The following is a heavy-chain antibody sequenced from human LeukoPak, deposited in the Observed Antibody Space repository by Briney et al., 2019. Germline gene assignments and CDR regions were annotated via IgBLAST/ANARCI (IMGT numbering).Heavy chain of an antibody. D-gene: IGHD6-19*01. CDR3: AKVGLGYYFDY. Sequence: GGSLRLSCAASGFTFSSYGVHWVRQAPGKGLEGVAVISYDGSNKYYADSVKGRFTISRDNSKNTLYLQMNSLRAEVTAVYYCAKVGLGYYFDYWGQGTLVSVSS. CDR1: GFTFSSYG. J-gene: IGHJ4*02. CDR2: ISYDGSNK. V-gene: IGHV3-30*18.